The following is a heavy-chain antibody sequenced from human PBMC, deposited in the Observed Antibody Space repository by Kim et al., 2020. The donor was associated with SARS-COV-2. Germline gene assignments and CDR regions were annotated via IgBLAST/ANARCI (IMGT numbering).Heavy chain of an antibody. Sequence: SETLSLTCTVSGGSLSGYFWSWIRQAPGKRLEWIGYIYYTGNTNYNPSLNSRVSISVDMSNNQFSLKLSSVTAADTAVYYCARDAHIVGVSITGAFDVWGQGTMVTVSS. CDR2: IYYTGNT. J-gene: IGHJ3*01. CDR1: GGSLSGYF. V-gene: IGHV4-59*01. CDR3: ARDAHIVGVSITGAFDV. D-gene: IGHD1-26*01.